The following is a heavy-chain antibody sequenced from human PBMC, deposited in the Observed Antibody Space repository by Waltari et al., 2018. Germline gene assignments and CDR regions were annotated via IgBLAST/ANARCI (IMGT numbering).Heavy chain of an antibody. V-gene: IGHV4-4*02. CDR2: IYHRGST. CDR1: GGSISSSNW. J-gene: IGHJ4*02. D-gene: IGHD3-22*01. Sequence: QVQLQESGPGLVKPSGTLSLTCAVSGGSISSSNWWSWVRQPPGKGLEWIGEIYHRGSTNYNPSLKSRVTISVDKSKNQFSLKLSSVTAADTAVYYCATYYYDSSGSPSIDYWGQGTLVTVSS. CDR3: ATYYYDSSGSPSIDY.